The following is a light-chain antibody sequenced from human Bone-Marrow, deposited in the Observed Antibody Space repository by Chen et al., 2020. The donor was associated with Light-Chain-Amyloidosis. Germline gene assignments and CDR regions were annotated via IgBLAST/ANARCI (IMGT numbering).Light chain of an antibody. V-gene: IGLV1-44*01. CDR3: AHWDDSMMGRL. Sequence: QSVLTQPPSASGTPGQRVTISCSGNSSNVGGITVNWYQQVPGTAPKLLIYSNNKRPSGGPDRVSGSKSGTSASLAISGLQSEDEADYYCAHWDDSMMGRLFGGGTKLTVL. CDR2: SNN. J-gene: IGLJ3*02. CDR1: SSNVGGIT.